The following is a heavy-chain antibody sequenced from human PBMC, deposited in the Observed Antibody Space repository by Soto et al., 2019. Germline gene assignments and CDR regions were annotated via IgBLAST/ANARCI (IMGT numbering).Heavy chain of an antibody. D-gene: IGHD4-17*01. CDR3: AKTTLTTLIVGYHYYGMDA. CDR1: GGTFRSYA. V-gene: IGHV1-69*15. CDR2: IIPMFGTP. Sequence: QVQLVQSGAEVKKPGSSVKVSCKAAGGTFRSYAISWVRHAPGQGLEWMGRIIPMFGTPNYAQKFQGRVTITADESTRTDYMELSRLRSEDTAVYYCAKTTLTTLIVGYHYYGMDAWGQGTTVTVSS. J-gene: IGHJ6*02.